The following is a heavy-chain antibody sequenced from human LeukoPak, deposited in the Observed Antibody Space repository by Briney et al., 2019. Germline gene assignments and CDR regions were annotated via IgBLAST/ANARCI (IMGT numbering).Heavy chain of an antibody. CDR3: ARHCSSTSCYQSEIDY. Sequence: PGGSLRLSCAASGLTFSSYSMNWVRQAPGKGLEWVSSISSSSSYIYYADSVKGRFTISRDNAKNSLYLQMNSLRAEDTAVYYCARHCSSTSCYQSEIDYWGQGTLVTVSS. V-gene: IGHV3-21*01. J-gene: IGHJ4*02. CDR1: GLTFSSYS. D-gene: IGHD2-2*01. CDR2: ISSSSSYI.